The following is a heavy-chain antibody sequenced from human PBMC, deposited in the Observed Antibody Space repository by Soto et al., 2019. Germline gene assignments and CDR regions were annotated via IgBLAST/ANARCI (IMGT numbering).Heavy chain of an antibody. CDR1: GGSISSYY. V-gene: IGHV4-59*01. CDR3: ARFSGTMVRGVLWDYYGMDV. CDR2: IYYSGST. Sequence: LSLTCTVSGGSISSYYWSWIRQPPGKGLEWIGYIYYSGSTNYNPSLKSRVTISVDTSKNQFSLKLSSVTAADTAVYYCARFSGTMVRGVLWDYYGMDVWGQGTTVTVSS. J-gene: IGHJ6*02. D-gene: IGHD3-10*01.